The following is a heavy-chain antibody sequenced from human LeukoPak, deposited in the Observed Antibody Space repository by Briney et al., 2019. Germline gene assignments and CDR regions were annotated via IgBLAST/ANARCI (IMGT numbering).Heavy chain of an antibody. D-gene: IGHD3-22*01. V-gene: IGHV3-21*01. CDR1: GFTFSSYR. CDR3: ARDRGLIYDSSGYHDY. Sequence: GGSLRLSCAASGFTFSSYRMNWVRQAPGKGLEWVSSISSSNSYIYYADSAKGRFTISRDNAKNSLYLQMNSLRAEDTAVYYCARDRGLIYDSSGYHDYWGQGTLVTVSS. CDR2: ISSSNSYI. J-gene: IGHJ4*02.